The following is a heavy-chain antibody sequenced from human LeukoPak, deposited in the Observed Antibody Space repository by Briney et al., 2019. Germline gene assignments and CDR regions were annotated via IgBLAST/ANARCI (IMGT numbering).Heavy chain of an antibody. Sequence: ASVKVSCKASGYTFTGSYMHWVRQAPGQGLEWMGWINPNSGGTNYAQKFQGRVTMTRDTSISTAYMELSRLRSDDTAVYYCARTYSSSWGYFDHWGQGTLVTVSS. D-gene: IGHD6-13*01. J-gene: IGHJ4*02. CDR1: GYTFTGSY. CDR2: INPNSGGT. CDR3: ARTYSSSWGYFDH. V-gene: IGHV1-2*02.